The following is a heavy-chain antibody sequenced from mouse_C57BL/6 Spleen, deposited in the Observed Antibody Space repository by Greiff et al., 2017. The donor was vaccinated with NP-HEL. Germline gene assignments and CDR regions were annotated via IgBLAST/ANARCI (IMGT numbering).Heavy chain of an antibody. Sequence: EVQLVESGGGLVKPGGSLKLSCAASGFTFSSYAMSWVRQTPEKRLEWVATISDGGSYTYYPDNVKGRFTISRDNAKNNLYLQMSQLKSEDTAMYYCARDAPYYYGSSYGYFDVWGTGTTVTVSS. V-gene: IGHV5-4*01. J-gene: IGHJ1*03. CDR3: ARDAPYYYGSSYGYFDV. CDR1: GFTFSSYA. CDR2: ISDGGSYT. D-gene: IGHD1-1*01.